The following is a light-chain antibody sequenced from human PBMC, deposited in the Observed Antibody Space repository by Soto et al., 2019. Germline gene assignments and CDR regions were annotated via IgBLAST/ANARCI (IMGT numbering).Light chain of an antibody. CDR2: DVS. Sequence: QSALTQPASVSGSPGQSITISCTETSSDVGGSNYVSWYQQYPGKAPKLMIYDVSNRPSGVSNRFSGSKSGNTASLTISGLQAEDEADYYCSSFTSSSTYVFGTGTKLTVL. CDR3: SSFTSSSTYV. J-gene: IGLJ1*01. CDR1: SSDVGGSNY. V-gene: IGLV2-14*01.